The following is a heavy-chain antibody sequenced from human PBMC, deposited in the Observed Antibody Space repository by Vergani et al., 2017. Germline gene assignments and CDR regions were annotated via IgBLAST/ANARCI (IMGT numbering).Heavy chain of an antibody. CDR2: ICHTEDT. Sequence: QVQLQESGPGLVKPPGTLSLTCAVSVDSISSNNCWTSVRQPPGKGLEWIGEICHTEDTKYSTFLKSRVTVSVDESRNLFSQRLNSVTAADAAMYYCAVLSRVNLVGGEIVTKRTFDYRSQGSLVTVSS. CDR3: AVLSRVNLVGGEIVTKRTFDY. D-gene: IGHD3-10*01. J-gene: IGHJ4*02. CDR1: VDSISSNNC. V-gene: IGHV4-4*03.